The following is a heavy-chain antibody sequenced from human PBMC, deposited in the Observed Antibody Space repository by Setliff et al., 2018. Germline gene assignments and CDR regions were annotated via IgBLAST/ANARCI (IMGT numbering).Heavy chain of an antibody. CDR3: ARGQARGSYESDY. Sequence: ASVKVSCKASGATFSSYGISWVRQAPGQGLEWMGIINPSAGSTRYAQKFQGRVTMTRDTSTSTVYMELSSLRSEDTAVYYCARGQARGSYESDYWGQGTLVTVSS. CDR2: INPSAGST. J-gene: IGHJ4*02. CDR1: GATFSSYG. V-gene: IGHV1-46*01. D-gene: IGHD1-26*01.